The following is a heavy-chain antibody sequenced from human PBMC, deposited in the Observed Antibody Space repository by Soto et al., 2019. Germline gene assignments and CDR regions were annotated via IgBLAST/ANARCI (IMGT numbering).Heavy chain of an antibody. CDR2: IYHSGNT. V-gene: IGHV4-4*02. D-gene: IGHD3-10*01. Sequence: QVQLQESGPGLVKPSGTLSLTCAVSGGSISSSNWWSGVRHPPGKGLEWIGEIYHSGNTNYNPSLKSRVTMAVDKTRNQFSLKLSSVTAADTAVYYCARRWGEGRVDYWGQGTLVTVSS. J-gene: IGHJ4*02. CDR3: ARRWGEGRVDY. CDR1: GGSISSSNW.